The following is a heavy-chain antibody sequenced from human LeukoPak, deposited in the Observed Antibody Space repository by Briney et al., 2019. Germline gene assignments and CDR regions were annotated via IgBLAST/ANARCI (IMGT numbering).Heavy chain of an antibody. D-gene: IGHD1-7*01. CDR2: ISGSGGST. Sequence: ETLSLTCAVYGGSFSGYYWSWIRQPPGKGLEWVSAISGSGGSTYYADSVKGRFTISRDNSKNTLYLQMNSLRAEDTAVYYCAKDYGWNYGNAFDIWGQGTMVTVSS. J-gene: IGHJ3*02. CDR1: GGSFSGYY. CDR3: AKDYGWNYGNAFDI. V-gene: IGHV3-23*01.